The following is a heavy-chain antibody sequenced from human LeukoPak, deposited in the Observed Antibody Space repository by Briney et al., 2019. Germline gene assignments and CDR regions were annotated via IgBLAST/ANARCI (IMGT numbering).Heavy chain of an antibody. CDR3: ARANDNYYDSSGFDY. CDR2: IYYSGST. Sequence: SETLSLTCTVSGGSISSGGYYWSWKRPHPGKGLEWIGYIYYSGSTYYNTSLKSRVTISVDTSKNQFSLKLSSVTAADTAVYYCARANDNYYDSSGFDYWGQGTLVTVSS. D-gene: IGHD3-22*01. CDR1: GGSISSGGYY. J-gene: IGHJ4*02. V-gene: IGHV4-31*03.